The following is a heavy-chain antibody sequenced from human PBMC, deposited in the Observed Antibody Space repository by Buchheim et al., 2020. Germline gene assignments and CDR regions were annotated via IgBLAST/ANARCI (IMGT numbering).Heavy chain of an antibody. Sequence: EVQLVESGGGLVQPGGSLRLSCAASGFTFSSYWMHWVRQAPGKGLVCVARINSDGRTTTYADSVKGRFTISRDNAMNTLYLQMNSLRAGDTAVYYCVTSGSYYYYAMDVWGQGTT. D-gene: IGHD3-22*01. V-gene: IGHV3-74*01. CDR2: INSDGRTT. J-gene: IGHJ6*02. CDR3: VTSGSYYYYAMDV. CDR1: GFTFSSYW.